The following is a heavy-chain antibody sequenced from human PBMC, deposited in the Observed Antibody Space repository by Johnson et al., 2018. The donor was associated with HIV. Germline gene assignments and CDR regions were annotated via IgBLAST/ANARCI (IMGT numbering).Heavy chain of an antibody. Sequence: QVQLVESGGGVVQPGRSLRLSCAASGFTFNSYAMHWVRQAPGKGLEWVAFIRYDGSNKYYADSVKGRFTISRDNSKNTLYLQMNSLRVEDTAVYYCAKEGSRGTVTQAPDAFDIWGQGTVVTVSS. CDR3: AKEGSRGTVTQAPDAFDI. V-gene: IGHV3-30*02. D-gene: IGHD4-17*01. CDR2: IRYDGSNK. J-gene: IGHJ3*02. CDR1: GFTFNSYA.